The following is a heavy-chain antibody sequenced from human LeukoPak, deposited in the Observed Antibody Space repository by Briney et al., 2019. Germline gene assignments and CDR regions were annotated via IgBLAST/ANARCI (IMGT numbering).Heavy chain of an antibody. CDR3: AGSRSRNSAYYYDSSGSTEDY. Sequence: PSETLSLTCTVSGGSISSYYWSWIRQPPGKGLEWIGYIYYSGSTNYNPSLKSRVTISVDTSKNQFSLKLSSVTAADTAVYYCAGSRSRNSAYYYDSSGSTEDYWGQGTLVTVSS. D-gene: IGHD3-22*01. CDR1: GGSISSYY. J-gene: IGHJ4*02. CDR2: IYYSGST. V-gene: IGHV4-59*01.